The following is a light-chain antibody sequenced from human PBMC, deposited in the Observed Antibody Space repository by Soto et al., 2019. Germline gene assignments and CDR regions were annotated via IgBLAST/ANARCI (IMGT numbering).Light chain of an antibody. V-gene: IGKV1-33*01. J-gene: IGKJ4*01. CDR1: QDIRTH. CDR3: QHHDNLSI. Sequence: DIQMTQSPSSLSAFVGDRVTITCQASQDIRTHLNWFQQKPGKAPRLLIYDASYLQIGVPSRFSGGGYGTDFTFTISSLQPEDIANYFCQHHDNLSIFGGGTKVDIK. CDR2: DAS.